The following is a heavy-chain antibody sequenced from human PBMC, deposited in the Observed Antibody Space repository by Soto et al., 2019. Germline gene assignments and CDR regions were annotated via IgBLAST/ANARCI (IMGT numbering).Heavy chain of an antibody. J-gene: IGHJ6*02. V-gene: IGHV1-69*13. D-gene: IGHD2-8*01. CDR1: GGTFSSYA. CDR2: IIPIFGTA. Sequence: SVKVFCKASGGTFSSYAISWVRQAPGQGLEWMGGIIPIFGTANYAQKFQGRVTITADESTSTAYMELSSLRSEDTAVYYCARGRDIVLMVYAIRDYYYGMDVWGQGTTVTVSS. CDR3: ARGRDIVLMVYAIRDYYYGMDV.